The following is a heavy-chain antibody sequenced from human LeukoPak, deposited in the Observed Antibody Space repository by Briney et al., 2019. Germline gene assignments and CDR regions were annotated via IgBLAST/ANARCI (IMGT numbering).Heavy chain of an antibody. D-gene: IGHD1-26*01. CDR3: VIFIMGTTTTDY. V-gene: IGHV4-34*08. CDR2: IDHSGNT. Sequence: GSLRLSCAASGFTFSTYAMSWGRQPPGKGLEWIGEIDHSGNTKYNPSLKNRLTISVDTSKNQFSLNLSSVTATAVYYCVIFIMGTTTTDYWGQGTLVTVSS. CDR1: GFTFSTYA. J-gene: IGHJ4*02.